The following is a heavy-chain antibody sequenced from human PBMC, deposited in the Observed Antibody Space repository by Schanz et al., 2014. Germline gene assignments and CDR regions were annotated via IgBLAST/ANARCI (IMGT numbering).Heavy chain of an antibody. D-gene: IGHD3-22*01. J-gene: IGHJ3*02. CDR3: ARGTRERLLLRSWQFAFDI. CDR1: GFIFSNYG. CDR2: ISSSGSYI. Sequence: VQLVESGGGVVQPGRSLRLSCAASGFIFSNYGMHWVRQAPGKGLEWVSSISSSGSYIHYADSVKGRFTVSRDNARNSLYLHMNTLGAEDTAVYYCARGTRERLLLRSWQFAFDIWGQGTMVTVSS. V-gene: IGHV3-21*01.